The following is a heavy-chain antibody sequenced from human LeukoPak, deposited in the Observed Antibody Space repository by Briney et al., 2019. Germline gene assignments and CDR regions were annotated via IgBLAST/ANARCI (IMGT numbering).Heavy chain of an antibody. CDR1: GFTFSSYS. CDR3: ARDRFWSGYYRGIDH. D-gene: IGHD3-3*01. CDR2: ISSSSSYI. V-gene: IGHV3-21*01. J-gene: IGHJ4*02. Sequence: GGSLRLSCAASGFTFSSYSMKWVRQAPGKGLEWVSSISSSSSYIYYADSVKGRFTISRDNAKNSLYLQMNSLRAEDTAVYYCARDRFWSGYYRGIDHWGQGTLVTVSS.